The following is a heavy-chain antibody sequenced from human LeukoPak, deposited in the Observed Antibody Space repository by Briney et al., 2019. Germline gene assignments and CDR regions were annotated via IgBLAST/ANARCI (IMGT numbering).Heavy chain of an antibody. Sequence: SETLSLTCTVPGGSISSSSYYWGWIRQPPGKGLEWIGSIYYSGSTYYKPSLKSRVTISVDTSKNQFSLKLSSVTAADTAVYYCARHYKVPAGGSYYFEYWGQGNLVTVSS. CDR2: IYYSGST. CDR1: GGSISSSSYY. J-gene: IGHJ4*02. D-gene: IGHD2-2*01. V-gene: IGHV4-39*01. CDR3: ARHYKVPAGGSYYFEY.